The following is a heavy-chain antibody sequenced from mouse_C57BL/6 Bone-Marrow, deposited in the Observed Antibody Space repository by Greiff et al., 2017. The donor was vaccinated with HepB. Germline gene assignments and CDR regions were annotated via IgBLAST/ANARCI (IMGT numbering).Heavy chain of an antibody. Sequence: EVQGVESGGGLVKPGGSLKLSCAASGFTFSSYAMSWVRQTPEKRLEWVATISDGGSYTYYPDNVKGRFTISRDNAKNNLYLQMSHLKSEDTAMYYCARAGYSNYIRDAMDYWGQGTSVTVSS. CDR2: ISDGGSYT. V-gene: IGHV5-4*01. CDR1: GFTFSSYA. J-gene: IGHJ4*01. D-gene: IGHD2-5*01. CDR3: ARAGYSNYIRDAMDY.